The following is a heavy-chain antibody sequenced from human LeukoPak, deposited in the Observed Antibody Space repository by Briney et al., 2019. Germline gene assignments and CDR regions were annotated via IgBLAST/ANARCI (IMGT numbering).Heavy chain of an antibody. V-gene: IGHV4-59*02. J-gene: IGHJ3*02. CDR3: VRDWEGFNFDI. CDR2: VYNSGTT. CDR1: GGSVSSYY. D-gene: IGHD1-26*01. Sequence: ETLSLTCTVSGGSVSSYYWSWVRQPPGEGLEWIAYVYNSGTTNYNPSLQSRVTISVDRSKNQFSLKMNSVTAADTAVYYCVRDWEGFNFDIWGQGTMVTVSS.